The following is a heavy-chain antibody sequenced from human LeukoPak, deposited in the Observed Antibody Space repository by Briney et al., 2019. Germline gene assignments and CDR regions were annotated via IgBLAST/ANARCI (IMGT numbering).Heavy chain of an antibody. CDR1: AFTFSSYW. CDR3: AGGQLLNDGMDV. CDR2: INSDGSST. J-gene: IGHJ6*02. D-gene: IGHD2-2*01. Sequence: GGSLRLSCAASAFTFSSYWMRWVRQAQGKGLVWVSRINSDGSSTSYADSVKGRFTISRDNAKNTLYLQMNSLRAEDTAVYYCAGGQLLNDGMDVWGQGPTVTVSS. V-gene: IGHV3-74*01.